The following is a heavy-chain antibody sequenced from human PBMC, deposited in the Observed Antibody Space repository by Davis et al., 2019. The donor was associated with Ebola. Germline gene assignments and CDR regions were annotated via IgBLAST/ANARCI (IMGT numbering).Heavy chain of an antibody. Sequence: MPSETLSLTCAVYGGSISINRWWSWVRQPPGKGLEWIGEIHHSGGTNYNPSLKSRVTMSVDKSKNQFSLRLRSVTAADTAVYYCADFSIWGQGTLVTVSS. J-gene: IGHJ4*02. D-gene: IGHD2-21*01. V-gene: IGHV4-4*02. CDR3: ADFSI. CDR1: GGSISINRW. CDR2: IHHSGGT.